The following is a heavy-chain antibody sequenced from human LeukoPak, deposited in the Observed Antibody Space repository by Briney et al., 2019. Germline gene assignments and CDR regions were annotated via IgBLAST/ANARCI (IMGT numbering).Heavy chain of an antibody. J-gene: IGHJ5*02. V-gene: IGHV1-8*01. CDR2: MNPNSGNT. Sequence: ASVKVSCKASGYTFTSYDINWVRQATGQGLEWMGWMNPNSGNTNYAQKLQGRVTMTTDTSTSTAYMELRSLRSDDTAVYYCARGAKRWLVRWYNWFDPWGQGTLVTVSS. CDR3: ARGAKRWLVRWYNWFDP. D-gene: IGHD6-19*01. CDR1: GYTFTSYD.